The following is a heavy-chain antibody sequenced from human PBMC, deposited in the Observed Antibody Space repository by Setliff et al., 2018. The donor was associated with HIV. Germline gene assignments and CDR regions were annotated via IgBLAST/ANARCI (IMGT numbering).Heavy chain of an antibody. Sequence: PGESLKISCEASGFPFSVHGMHWVRQSPGKGLEWLAVIWYDGGTKYYADSLQGRFTISRDDSKNSVYLQMNTLGAEDTAVYYCARGQFRLRPESLDLWGQGTLVTVSS. V-gene: IGHV3-33*01. CDR3: ARGQFRLRPESLDL. CDR1: GFPFSVHG. CDR2: IWYDGGTK. D-gene: IGHD2-21*01. J-gene: IGHJ4*03.